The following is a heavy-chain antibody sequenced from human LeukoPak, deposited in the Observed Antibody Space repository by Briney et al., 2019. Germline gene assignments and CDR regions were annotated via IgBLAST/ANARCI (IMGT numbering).Heavy chain of an antibody. Sequence: PSETLSLTCTVSGGSISSDYWSWIRQPPGKGLEWIGYIYYTGSTNYDPSLESRVTISVDTSKNQFSLKVSSVTAADTAVYYCARRGSNFWYFDYWGQGTLVTVSS. J-gene: IGHJ4*02. CDR1: GGSISSDY. CDR2: IYYTGST. V-gene: IGHV4-59*08. D-gene: IGHD2-15*01. CDR3: ARRGSNFWYFDY.